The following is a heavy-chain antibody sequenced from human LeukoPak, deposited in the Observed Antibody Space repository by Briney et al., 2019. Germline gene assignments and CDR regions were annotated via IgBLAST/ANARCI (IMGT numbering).Heavy chain of an antibody. V-gene: IGHV4-59*01. J-gene: IGHJ6*02. CDR1: GGSISSYY. D-gene: IGHD1-26*01. CDR3: ARDSGSYFYYYGMDV. CDR2: IYYSGST. Sequence: SETLSLTCTVSGGSISSYYWSWTRQPPGKGLEWIGYIYYSGSTNYNPSLKSRVTISVDTSKNQFSLKLSSVTAADTAVYYCARDSGSYFYYYGMDVWGQGTTVTVSS.